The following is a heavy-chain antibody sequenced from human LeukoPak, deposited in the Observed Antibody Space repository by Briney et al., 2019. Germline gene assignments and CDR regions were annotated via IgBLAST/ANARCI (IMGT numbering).Heavy chain of an antibody. CDR1: GYTFTGYY. D-gene: IGHD5-24*01. CDR3: ARPGFTDDGSLDY. Sequence: ASVKVSCKAPGYTFTGYYMHWVRQAPGQGLEWMGRINPNSGGTNYAQKFQGRVTMTRDTSISTAYMELSRLRSDDTAVYYCARPGFTDDGSLDYWGQGTLVTVSS. J-gene: IGHJ4*02. CDR2: INPNSGGT. V-gene: IGHV1-2*06.